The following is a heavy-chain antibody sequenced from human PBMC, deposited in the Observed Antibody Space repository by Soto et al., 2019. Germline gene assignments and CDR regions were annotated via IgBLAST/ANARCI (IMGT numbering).Heavy chain of an antibody. J-gene: IGHJ3*02. Sequence: EVQLVESGGGLVQPGGSLRLSCAASGFTFSSYWMSWVRQAPGKGLEWVANIKQDGSEKYYVDSVKGRFTISRDNTKNSLYLQMNSLRAEDTAVYYCARERYGDYSDAFDIWGQGTMVTVSS. CDR1: GFTFSSYW. CDR3: ARERYGDYSDAFDI. CDR2: IKQDGSEK. D-gene: IGHD4-17*01. V-gene: IGHV3-7*01.